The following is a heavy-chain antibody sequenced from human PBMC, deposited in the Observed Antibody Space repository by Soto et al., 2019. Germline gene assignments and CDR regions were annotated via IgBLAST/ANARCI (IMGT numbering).Heavy chain of an antibody. D-gene: IGHD3-22*01. CDR3: ARDQRTARSGYSAIDF. Sequence: AAVKVSCKASGYTFTGYYMHWVRQAPGQGLEWMGWINPNSGGTNYAQKFQGRVTMTRDTSISTAYMELSRLRSDDTAAYYCARDQRTARSGYSAIDFWGPGTMVTVSS. J-gene: IGHJ4*02. V-gene: IGHV1-2*02. CDR1: GYTFTGYY. CDR2: INPNSGGT.